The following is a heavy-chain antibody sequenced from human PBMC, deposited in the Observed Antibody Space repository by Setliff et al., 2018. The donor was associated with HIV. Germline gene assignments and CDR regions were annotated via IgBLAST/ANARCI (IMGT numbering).Heavy chain of an antibody. D-gene: IGHD1-26*01. Sequence: SETLSLTCAVYGGSFSGYYWTWIRQAPGKGLEWIGEIFHNGTINCNPSLKSRVALSIDTFKSQISLNMTSLTTADTAIYYCGRGPHIVGAPWAVIDYWAQGKPVTVSS. CDR3: GRGPHIVGAPWAVIDY. V-gene: IGHV4-34*01. CDR1: GGSFSGYY. J-gene: IGHJ4*02. CDR2: IFHNGTI.